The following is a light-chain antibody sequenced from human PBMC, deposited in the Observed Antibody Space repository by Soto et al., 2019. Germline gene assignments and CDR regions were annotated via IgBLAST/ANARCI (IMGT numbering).Light chain of an antibody. V-gene: IGKV3-15*01. CDR2: GAS. CDR3: QQYNNWPRP. J-gene: IGKJ1*01. CDR1: QSVRSH. Sequence: EIVMTQSPATLSVSPGETATLSCRASQSVRSHLAWYQHKPGQAPRLLIYGASTRATGIPARFSGSGSGTEFTLTISSLQSEDFAVYYCQQYNNWPRPFGQGTKV.